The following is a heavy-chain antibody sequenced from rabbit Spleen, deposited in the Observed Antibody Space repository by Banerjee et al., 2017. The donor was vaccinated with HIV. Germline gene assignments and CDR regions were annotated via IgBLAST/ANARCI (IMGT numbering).Heavy chain of an antibody. V-gene: IGHV1S40*01. Sequence: QSLEESGGDLVKPGASLTLTCTASGFSFSSSDYMCWVRQAPGKGLEWIAYVYGGSSGSTYYASWAKGRFTISKTSSTTVTLQMTSLTAADTATYFCGRAANGAGDAVDLWGQGTLVTVS. D-gene: IGHD6-1*01. CDR2: VYGGSSGST. CDR1: GFSFSSSDY. J-gene: IGHJ4*01. CDR3: GRAANGAGDAVDL.